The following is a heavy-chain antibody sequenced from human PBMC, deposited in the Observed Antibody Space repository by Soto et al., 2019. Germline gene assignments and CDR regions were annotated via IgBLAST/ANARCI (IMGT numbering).Heavy chain of an antibody. V-gene: IGHV3-11*06. CDR3: AKEYGRLDY. D-gene: IGHD4-17*01. Sequence: AGGSLRLSCAASGFTFSDFGMSWVRQAPGKGLEWVSYISSSSGYTNYADSVKGRFTISRDNAKNSLYLQMNSLRAEDTAVYYCAKEYGRLDYWGQGTLVTVSS. CDR2: ISSSSGYT. CDR1: GFTFSDFG. J-gene: IGHJ4*02.